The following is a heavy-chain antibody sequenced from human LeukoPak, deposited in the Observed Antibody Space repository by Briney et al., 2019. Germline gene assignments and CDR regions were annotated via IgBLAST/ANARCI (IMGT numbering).Heavy chain of an antibody. D-gene: IGHD1-1*01. CDR1: GFTLSSYG. Sequence: GGSLRLSCAASGFTLSSYGMHWVRQAPGKGLEWVAVISYDGSNKYYADSVKGRFTISRDNSKNTLYLQMNSLRAEDTAVYYCAKGVEKGYWGQGTLVTVSS. V-gene: IGHV3-30*18. CDR2: ISYDGSNK. J-gene: IGHJ4*02. CDR3: AKGVEKGY.